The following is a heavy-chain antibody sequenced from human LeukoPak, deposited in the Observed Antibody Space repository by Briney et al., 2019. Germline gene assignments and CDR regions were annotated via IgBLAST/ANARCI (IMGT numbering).Heavy chain of an antibody. CDR1: GGSISSGGYY. Sequence: PSQTLSLTCTVSGGSISSGGYYWSWIRQPPGKGLEWIGYIYDGGATYFNPSLMSRVTISVDRSKNQFSLKVRSVTAADTAVYYCARGMATYRPGFDYWGQGTLVTVSS. CDR3: ARGMATYRPGFDY. D-gene: IGHD5-24*01. V-gene: IGHV4-30-2*01. J-gene: IGHJ4*02. CDR2: IYDGGAT.